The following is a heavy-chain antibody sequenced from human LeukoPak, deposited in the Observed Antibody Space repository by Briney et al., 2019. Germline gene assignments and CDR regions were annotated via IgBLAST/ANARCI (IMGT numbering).Heavy chain of an antibody. D-gene: IGHD2-2*01. CDR3: ARFYCSSTSCLEDY. CDR2: IRQDGREI. Sequence: GGSLRLSCEASGFAFSRNWMTWVRQAPGKGLEWVANIRQDGREIYYVDSVKGRFTISRDNAKSSMYLQMNSLRAEDTAVYYCARFYCSSTSCLEDYWGQGTLVTVSS. V-gene: IGHV3-7*01. J-gene: IGHJ4*02. CDR1: GFAFSRNW.